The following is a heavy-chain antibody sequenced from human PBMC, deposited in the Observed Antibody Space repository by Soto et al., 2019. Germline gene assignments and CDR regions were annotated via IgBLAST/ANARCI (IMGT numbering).Heavy chain of an antibody. CDR1: GFSFSTSG. D-gene: IGHD2-2*01. J-gene: IGHJ5*02. Sequence: GSLRLSCAASGFSFSTSGMHWVRQAPGKGLEWVAVVSYDRSSKFYADSVKGRFTISSDDSKNTLYLRMDSLRVEDSAVYYCVRDGHCITTSCYGNWFGPWGQGTLVTVSS. CDR2: VSYDRSSK. CDR3: VRDGHCITTSCYGNWFGP. V-gene: IGHV3-30*03.